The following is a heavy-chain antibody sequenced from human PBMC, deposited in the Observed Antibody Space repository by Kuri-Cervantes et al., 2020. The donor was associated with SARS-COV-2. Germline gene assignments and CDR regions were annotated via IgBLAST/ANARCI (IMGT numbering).Heavy chain of an antibody. CDR2: ISGSGGST. V-gene: IGHV3-23*01. CDR1: GFTFSSYS. Sequence: LSLTCAASGFTFSSYSMNWVRQAPGKGLEWVSAISGSGGSTYYAGSVKGRFTISRDNSKNTLYLQMNSLRAEDTAVYYCAKTVAGTGIDYWGQGTLVTVSS. J-gene: IGHJ4*02. CDR3: AKTVAGTGIDY. D-gene: IGHD6-19*01.